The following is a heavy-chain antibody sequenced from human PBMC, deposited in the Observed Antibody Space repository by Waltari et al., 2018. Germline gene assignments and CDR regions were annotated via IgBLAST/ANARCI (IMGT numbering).Heavy chain of an antibody. CDR3: ARKRHYGSGSYYRNWFDP. CDR2: INHSGST. J-gene: IGHJ5*02. V-gene: IGHV4-34*01. CDR1: GGSFSGDS. D-gene: IGHD3-10*01. Sequence: QVQLQQWGAGLLKPSETLSLTCAVYGGSFSGDSWSWIRQPPGKGLEWIGEINHSGSTNYNPSLKSRVTISVDTSKNQFSLKLSSVTAADTAVYYCARKRHYGSGSYYRNWFDPWGQGTLVTVSS.